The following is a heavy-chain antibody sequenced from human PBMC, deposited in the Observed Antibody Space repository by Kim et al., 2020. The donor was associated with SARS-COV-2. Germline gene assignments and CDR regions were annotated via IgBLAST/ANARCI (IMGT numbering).Heavy chain of an antibody. CDR2: IYYSGST. J-gene: IGHJ4*02. CDR3: ARGLGGYYYVAGPHLFDY. Sequence: SETLSLTCTVSGGSISSSSYYWGWIRQPPGKGLEWIGSIYYSGSTYYNPSLKSRVTISVDTSKNQFSLKLSSVTAADTAVYYCARGLGGYYYVAGPHLFDYWGQRTLVTVSS. D-gene: IGHD3-22*01. V-gene: IGHV4-39*01. CDR1: GGSISSSSYY.